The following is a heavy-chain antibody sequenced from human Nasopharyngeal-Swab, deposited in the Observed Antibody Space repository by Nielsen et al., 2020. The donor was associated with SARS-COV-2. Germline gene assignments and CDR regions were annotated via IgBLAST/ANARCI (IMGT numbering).Heavy chain of an antibody. CDR2: ISYDGSNQ. V-gene: IGHV3-30-3*01. D-gene: IGHD4-17*01. Sequence: GGSLRLSCAASGFTFSSYAMHWVRQAPGKGLEWVAVISYDGSNQYYADSVKGRFTISRDNSKNTLYLQMNSLRAEDTAVYYCAKDDYGDDWRGRYYYYYYMDVWGKGTTVTVSS. J-gene: IGHJ6*03. CDR3: AKDDYGDDWRGRYYYYYYMDV. CDR1: GFTFSSYA.